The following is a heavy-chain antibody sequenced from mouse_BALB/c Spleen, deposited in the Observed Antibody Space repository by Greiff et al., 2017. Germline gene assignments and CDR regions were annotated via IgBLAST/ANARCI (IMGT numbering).Heavy chain of an antibody. D-gene: IGHD6-1*01. J-gene: IGHJ2*01. CDR3: ARGGSYGFDY. Sequence: QVQLKQSGAELVKPGASVKLSCKASGYTFTSYWMHWVKQRPGQGLEWIGEIDPSDSYTNYNQKFKGKATLTVDKSSSTAYMQLSSLTSEDSAVYYCARGGSYGFDYWGQGTTLTVSS. CDR1: GYTFTSYW. V-gene: IGHV1-69*02. CDR2: IDPSDSYT.